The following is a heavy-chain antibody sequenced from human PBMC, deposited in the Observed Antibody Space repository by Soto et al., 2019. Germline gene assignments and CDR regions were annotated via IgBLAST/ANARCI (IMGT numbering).Heavy chain of an antibody. D-gene: IGHD3-9*01. Sequence: PGGSLRLSCAASGFTFSSYWMNWVRQVPGKGLVWVSRLSPDGSITKYADSAKGRFTISRDNARNTLYLQMNSLGAADTAVYYCSRDDSDWFFNWGRGTLVTVSS. CDR2: LSPDGSIT. V-gene: IGHV3-74*01. J-gene: IGHJ4*02. CDR1: GFTFSSYW. CDR3: SRDDSDWFFN.